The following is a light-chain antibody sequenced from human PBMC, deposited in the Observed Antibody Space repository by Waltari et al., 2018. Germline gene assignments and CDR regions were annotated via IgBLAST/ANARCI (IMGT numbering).Light chain of an antibody. V-gene: IGLV1-47*01. CDR2: KDY. J-gene: IGLJ3*02. CDR3: ATWDDSLNGWV. Sequence: QSVLTQPPSASVAPGQEVSSSCPAARPTIPNSVFGSHQFPGTAPKLIVYKDYERPSGVPDRFSASKSGTSASLAISGLRSDDEADYYCATWDDSLNGWVFGGGTKLTVL. CDR1: RPTIPNS.